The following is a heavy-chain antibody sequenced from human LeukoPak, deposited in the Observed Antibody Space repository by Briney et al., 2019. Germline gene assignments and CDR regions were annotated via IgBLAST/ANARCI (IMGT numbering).Heavy chain of an antibody. CDR1: GFTFSSYA. CDR3: ARTREQWQVLDY. Sequence: GRSLRLSCAASGFTFSSYAMHWVRQAPGKGLEWVAVISNEGSNTYHADSVKGRFTVFRDNSKNMVYMQMNSLRVEDTATYYCARTREQWQVLDYWGQGTLVTVSS. J-gene: IGHJ4*02. CDR2: ISNEGSNT. D-gene: IGHD6-19*01. V-gene: IGHV3-30*04.